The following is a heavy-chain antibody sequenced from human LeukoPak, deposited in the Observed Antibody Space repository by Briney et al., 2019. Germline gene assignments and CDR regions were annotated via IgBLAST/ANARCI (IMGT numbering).Heavy chain of an antibody. J-gene: IGHJ5*02. CDR2: ISGSGGST. V-gene: IGHV3-23*01. D-gene: IGHD6-19*01. CDR3: AKEASYSSDTDKNRFDP. CDR1: GFTFSSYA. Sequence: GGSLRLSCAASGFTFSSYAMSWVRQAPGKGLEWVSAISGSGGSTYYADSVKGRFTISRDNSKNTLYLQMNSLRAEDTAVYYCAKEASYSSDTDKNRFDPWGQGTLVTVSS.